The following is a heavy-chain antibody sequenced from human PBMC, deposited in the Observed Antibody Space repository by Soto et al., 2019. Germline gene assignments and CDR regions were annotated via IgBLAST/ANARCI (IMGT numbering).Heavy chain of an antibody. CDR2: IYYSGST. CDR1: GGSISSYY. J-gene: IGHJ4*02. D-gene: IGHD2-21*02. CDR3: ARLGPVVTPAYFDY. Sequence: SETLSLTCTVSGGSISSYYLSWIRQPPGKGLEWIGYIYYSGSTNYNPSLKSRVTISVDTSKNQFSLKLSSVTAADTAVYYCARLGPVVTPAYFDYWGQGTLVTVSS. V-gene: IGHV4-59*08.